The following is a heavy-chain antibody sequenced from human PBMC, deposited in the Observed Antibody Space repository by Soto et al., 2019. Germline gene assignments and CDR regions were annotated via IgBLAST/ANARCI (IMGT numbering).Heavy chain of an antibody. J-gene: IGHJ6*02. CDR3: ARSGRGYCSGGSCYSGLYGMDV. CDR2: IYHSGST. Sequence: PSETLSLTCAVSGGSISSSNWWNWVRQPPGKGLEWIGQIYHSGSTNYNPSLNSRVTISVDKSKNQFSLKLSSVTAADMAVYYCARSGRGYCSGGSCYSGLYGMDVWGQGTTVTVSS. V-gene: IGHV4-4*02. D-gene: IGHD2-15*01. CDR1: GGSISSSNW.